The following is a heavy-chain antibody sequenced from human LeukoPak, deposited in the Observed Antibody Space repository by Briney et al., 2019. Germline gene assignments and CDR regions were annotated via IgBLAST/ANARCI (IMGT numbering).Heavy chain of an antibody. CDR3: ARDNHLGYCSGGSCYGHDY. V-gene: IGHV3-33*08. CDR1: GFIFSNYI. D-gene: IGHD2-15*01. Sequence: GGSLRLSCAASGFIFSNYIMNWVRQAPGKGLEWVAVIWYDGSNKYYADSVRGRFTISRDNSKNTLYLQMNSLRAEDTAVYYCARDNHLGYCSGGSCYGHDYWGQGTLVTVSS. CDR2: IWYDGSNK. J-gene: IGHJ4*02.